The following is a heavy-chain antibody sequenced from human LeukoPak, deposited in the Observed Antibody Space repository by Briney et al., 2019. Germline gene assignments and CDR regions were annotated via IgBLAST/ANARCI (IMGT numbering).Heavy chain of an antibody. V-gene: IGHV4-59*01. J-gene: IGHJ6*02. CDR1: GGSISSYY. D-gene: IGHD2-2*01. CDR2: IYYSGST. CDR3: AGGYQLLFSSGYGMDV. Sequence: SEALSLTCTVSGGSISSYYWSWIRQPPGKGLEWIGYIYYSGSTNYNPSLKSRVTISVDTSKNQFSLKLSSVTAADTAVYYCAGGYQLLFSSGYGMDVWGQGTTVTVSS.